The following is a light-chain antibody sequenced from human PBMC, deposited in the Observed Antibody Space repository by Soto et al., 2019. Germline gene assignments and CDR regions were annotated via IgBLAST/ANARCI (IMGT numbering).Light chain of an antibody. J-gene: IGLJ1*01. CDR2: EVS. CDR3: SSYTRSSTSYV. Sequence: QPVLTQPASVSGSPGQSITISCTGTSSDVGGYNYVSWYQQHPGKAPKLMIYEVSNRPSRVSNRFSGSKSGNTASLTISGLQAEDEADYYCSSYTRSSTSYVFGTGTKLTV. CDR1: SSDVGGYNY. V-gene: IGLV2-14*01.